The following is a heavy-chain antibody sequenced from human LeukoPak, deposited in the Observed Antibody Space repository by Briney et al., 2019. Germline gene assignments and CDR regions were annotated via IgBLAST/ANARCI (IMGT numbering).Heavy chain of an antibody. CDR1: GFTFSSYS. V-gene: IGHV3-21*01. D-gene: IGHD3-22*01. J-gene: IGHJ4*02. CDR2: ISSSSSYI. Sequence: GGSLRLSCAASGFTFSSYSMNWVRQAPGKGLEWVSSISSSSSYIYYADSVKGRFTISRDNAKNSLYLQMNSLRAEDTAVYYCAQSGRYYDSSGYYLYYFDYWGQGTLVTVSS. CDR3: AQSGRYYDSSGYYLYYFDY.